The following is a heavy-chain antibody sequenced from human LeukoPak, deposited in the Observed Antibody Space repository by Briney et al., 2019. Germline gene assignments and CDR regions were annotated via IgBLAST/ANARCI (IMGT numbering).Heavy chain of an antibody. V-gene: IGHV1-18*04. CDR2: ISGSNGNT. CDR3: ARGNLLHNWFDP. J-gene: IGHJ5*02. CDR1: GYTFTGYY. Sequence: GASVKVSCKASGYTFTGYYMHWVRQAPGQGLEWVGWISGSNGNTNYAQKFQGRVSMTADTSTSTAYMELRSLRSDDTAMYYCARGNLLHNWFDPWGQGTLVTVSS. D-gene: IGHD2-15*01.